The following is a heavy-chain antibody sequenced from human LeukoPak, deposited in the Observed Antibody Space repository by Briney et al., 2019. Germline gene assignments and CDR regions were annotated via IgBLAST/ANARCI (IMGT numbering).Heavy chain of an antibody. Sequence: ASVKVSCKASGYTFTGYYMHWVRQAPGQGPEWMGWINPNSGATNYAQKFQGRVTMTRDTPISTAYMELSRLRYDDTAVYYCAPTGGGGPYYFDYWGQGTLVTVSS. CDR1: GYTFTGYY. D-gene: IGHD1-14*01. CDR2: INPNSGAT. CDR3: APTGGGGPYYFDY. V-gene: IGHV1-2*02. J-gene: IGHJ4*02.